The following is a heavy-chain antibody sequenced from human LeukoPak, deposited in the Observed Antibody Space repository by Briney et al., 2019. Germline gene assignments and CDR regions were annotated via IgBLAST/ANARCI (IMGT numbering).Heavy chain of an antibody. V-gene: IGHV3-48*01. CDR1: GFTFSSYS. Sequence: GGSLRLSCAASGFTFSSYSMNWVRQAPGKGLEWVSYIRGSSSTIYYADSVKGRFTISRDNAKNSLYLQMNSLRAEDTAVYYCARDPHSLDYWGQGTLVTVSS. CDR3: ARDPHSLDY. CDR2: IRGSSSTI. D-gene: IGHD1-26*01. J-gene: IGHJ4*02.